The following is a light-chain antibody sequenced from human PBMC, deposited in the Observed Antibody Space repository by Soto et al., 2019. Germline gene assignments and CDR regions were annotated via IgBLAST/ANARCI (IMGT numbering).Light chain of an antibody. CDR3: QQYDSLPPS. V-gene: IGKV1-33*01. CDR1: RDIGKY. Sequence: DIQMTQSPSSLSASVGDRVTITCQASRDIGKYLNWFQEKPGKAPKLLIYDASNMQAGVPSRFSGGGSGTDFSFTISSLQPEDFATYYCQQYDSLPPSLGQGTLLE. CDR2: DAS. J-gene: IGKJ5*01.